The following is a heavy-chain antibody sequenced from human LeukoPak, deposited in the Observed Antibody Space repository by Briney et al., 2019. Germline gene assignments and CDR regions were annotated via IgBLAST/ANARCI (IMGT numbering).Heavy chain of an antibody. Sequence: GGSLRLSCAASGFTVSSNYMSWVRQAPGKGLEWVAVIWYDGSNKYYADSVKGRFTISRDNSKNTLYLQMNSLRAEDTAVYYCARDGAGLLWFGEAYYYGMDVWGKGTTVTVSS. J-gene: IGHJ6*04. CDR2: IWYDGSNK. CDR1: GFTVSSNY. V-gene: IGHV3-33*08. D-gene: IGHD3-10*01. CDR3: ARDGAGLLWFGEAYYYGMDV.